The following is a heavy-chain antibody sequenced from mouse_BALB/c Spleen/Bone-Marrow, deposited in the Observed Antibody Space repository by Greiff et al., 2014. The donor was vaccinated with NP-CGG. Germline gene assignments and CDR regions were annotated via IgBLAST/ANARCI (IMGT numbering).Heavy chain of an antibody. CDR3: ARYDGYSDNAMDY. Sequence: EVQVVESGGGLVQPGGSLGLSCATSGFTFTDYYMNWVRQPPGKALEWLGFIRNRANGYTTEFSASVKGRFTISRDNSQSILYLQINTLRAEDSATYYCARYDGYSDNAMDYWGQGTSVTVSS. CDR1: GFTFTDYY. V-gene: IGHV7-3*02. J-gene: IGHJ4*01. CDR2: IRNRANGYTT. D-gene: IGHD2-3*01.